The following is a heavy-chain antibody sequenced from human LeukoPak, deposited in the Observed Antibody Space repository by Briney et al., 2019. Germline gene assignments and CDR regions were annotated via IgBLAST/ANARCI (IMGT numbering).Heavy chain of an antibody. D-gene: IGHD4-17*01. Sequence: PGRSLRLSCAASGFTFSSYGMRWVRQAPGKGLEWVAVISYDGSNKYYADSVKGRFTISRDNSKNTLYLQMNSLRAEDTAVYYCARVYGDYEQAIDYWGQGTLVTVSS. J-gene: IGHJ4*02. V-gene: IGHV3-30*03. CDR3: ARVYGDYEQAIDY. CDR1: GFTFSSYG. CDR2: ISYDGSNK.